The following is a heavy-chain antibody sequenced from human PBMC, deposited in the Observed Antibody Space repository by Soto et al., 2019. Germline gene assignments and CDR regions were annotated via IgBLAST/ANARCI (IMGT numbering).Heavy chain of an antibody. V-gene: IGHV4-34*01. Sequence: PSETLSLTCAVYGGSFSGYYWSWIRQPPGKGLEWIGEINHSGSTNYNPSLKSRVTISVDTSKNQSSLKLSSVTAADTAVYYCARRSNPYYYGSGSYYKNNWFDPWGQGTLVTVSS. CDR1: GGSFSGYY. D-gene: IGHD3-10*01. CDR3: ARRSNPYYYGSGSYYKNNWFDP. J-gene: IGHJ5*02. CDR2: INHSGST.